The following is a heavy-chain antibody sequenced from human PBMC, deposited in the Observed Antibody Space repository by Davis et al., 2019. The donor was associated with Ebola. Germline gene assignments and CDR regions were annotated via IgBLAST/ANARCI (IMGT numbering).Heavy chain of an antibody. CDR3: ARAHFPTTSDH. D-gene: IGHD3-3*02. CDR2: INPHNGNT. Sequence: GESLKISCKASGYTFTNYGITWVRQAPGQGLEWMGWINPHNGNTNYAQNVQGRVTMTTDTSTSTAYMEVGILRSDDTAVYYCARAHFPTTSDHWGQGTLVTVSS. V-gene: IGHV1-18*04. J-gene: IGHJ4*02. CDR1: GYTFTNYG.